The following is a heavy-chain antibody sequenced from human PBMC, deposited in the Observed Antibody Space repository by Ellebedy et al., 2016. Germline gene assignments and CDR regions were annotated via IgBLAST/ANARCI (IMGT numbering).Heavy chain of an antibody. J-gene: IGHJ4*02. CDR3: ARGTVALQPLKYFDS. Sequence: SETLSLXXTVSGGSISSGGYYWSWIRQHPGKGLEWIGYIYYSGSTYYNPSLKSRVTISVDTSKNQFSLKLNSLTAADTAVYYCARGTVALQPLKYFDSWGRGTLVTVSS. CDR2: IYYSGST. CDR1: GGSISSGGYY. D-gene: IGHD6-19*01. V-gene: IGHV4-31*03.